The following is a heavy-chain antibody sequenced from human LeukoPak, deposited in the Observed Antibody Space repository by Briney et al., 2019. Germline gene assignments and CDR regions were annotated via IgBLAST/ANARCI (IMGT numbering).Heavy chain of an antibody. CDR2: IYYNGSPT. D-gene: IGHD4-23*01. CDR1: GVSITTYY. J-gene: IGHJ4*02. CDR3: ARHGGGNSEYYLDY. Sequence: SETLSLTCTVSGVSITTYYWTWIRQPPGKGLEWIGYIYYNGSPTNYNPSLKSRVTMSVDTSKNQFSLKLNSVTAADTAVYYCARHGGGNSEYYLDYWGQGALVTVSS. V-gene: IGHV4-59*08.